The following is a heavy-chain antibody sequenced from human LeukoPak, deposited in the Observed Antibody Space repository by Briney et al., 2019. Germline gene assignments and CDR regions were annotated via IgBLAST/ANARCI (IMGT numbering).Heavy chain of an antibody. CDR1: GYSVSSGYY. CDR3: ARAMPLGSGSYPYDY. V-gene: IGHV4-38-2*02. D-gene: IGHD3-10*01. Sequence: PSETLSLTCTVSGYSVSSGYYWGWIRQPPGKGLEWIGSMYHSGDTYYNPSLKSRVTISVDTSKNQLSLKLSSVTAADTAVYYCARAMPLGSGSYPYDYWGQGTLVTVSS. CDR2: MYHSGDT. J-gene: IGHJ4*02.